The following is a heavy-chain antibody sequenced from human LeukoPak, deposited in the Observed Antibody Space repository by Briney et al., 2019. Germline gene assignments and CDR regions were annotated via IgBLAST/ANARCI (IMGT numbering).Heavy chain of an antibody. J-gene: IGHJ4*02. CDR2: IWYDGSSK. V-gene: IGHV3-30*02. CDR3: AKDLGTSSLIDY. D-gene: IGHD1-26*01. CDR1: GFTFSSYG. Sequence: GGSLRLSCAASGFTFSSYGMYWVRQAPGKGLEWVTFIWYDGSSKYYSDSVKGRFNISRDNSKNTLYPQMNGLRAEDTAVYYCAKDLGTSSLIDYWGQGTLVSVSS.